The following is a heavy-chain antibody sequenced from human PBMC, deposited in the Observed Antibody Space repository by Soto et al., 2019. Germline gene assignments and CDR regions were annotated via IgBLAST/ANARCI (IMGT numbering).Heavy chain of an antibody. CDR2: VTPYKADT. Sequence: ASVPLSCAPTGGTFGSSPITCVLHSTVKVLEWLGRVTPYKADTNSAQNLQGRVTMATDTSTNTAYLELRSLRSDDTAVYFCATDGPSNSGNLYAFDIWGKGTMVTV. CDR1: GGTFGSSP. D-gene: IGHD5-12*01. V-gene: IGHV1-18*01. CDR3: ATDGPSNSGNLYAFDI. J-gene: IGHJ3*02.